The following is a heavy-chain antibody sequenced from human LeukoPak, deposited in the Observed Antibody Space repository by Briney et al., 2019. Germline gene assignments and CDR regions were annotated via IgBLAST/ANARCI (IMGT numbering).Heavy chain of an antibody. V-gene: IGHV4-30-2*01. D-gene: IGHD4-17*01. CDR1: GGSISSGGYS. CDR2: IYDSGST. CDR3: ARDSVTTRNTDAFDI. J-gene: IGHJ3*02. Sequence: PSQTLSLTCAVSGGSISSGGYSWSWIRQPPGKGLGWIGYIYDSGSTYHNPSLKSRVTISVDRSKNQFSLKLSSVTAADTAVYYCARDSVTTRNTDAFDIWGQGPMVTVSS.